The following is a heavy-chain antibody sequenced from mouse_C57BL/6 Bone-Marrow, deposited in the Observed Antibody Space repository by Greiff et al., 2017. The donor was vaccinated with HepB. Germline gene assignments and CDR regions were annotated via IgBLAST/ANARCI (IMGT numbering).Heavy chain of an antibody. CDR2: IDPSDSYT. J-gene: IGHJ1*03. D-gene: IGHD4-1*01. CDR3: ARSELGHWYFDV. CDR1: GYTFTSYW. V-gene: IGHV1-69*01. Sequence: QVQLQQPGADLVMPGASVKLSCKASGYTFTSYWMHWVKQRPGQGLEWIGEIDPSDSYTNYNQKFKGKSTLTVDKSSSTAYMQLSSLTSEDSAVYYCARSELGHWYFDVWGTGTTVTVSS.